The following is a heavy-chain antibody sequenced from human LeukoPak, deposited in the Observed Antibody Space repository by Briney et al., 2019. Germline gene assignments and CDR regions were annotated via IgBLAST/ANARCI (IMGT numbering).Heavy chain of an antibody. Sequence: SETLSLTCIVSGGSISSYYWSWIRQPAGKGLEWIGRIYTSGSTNYNPSLKSRVTMSVDTSKNQFSLKLSSVTAADTAVYYCARGPNSSSWSNWFDPWGQGTLVTVSS. CDR1: GGSISSYY. CDR3: ARGPNSSSWSNWFDP. J-gene: IGHJ5*02. CDR2: IYTSGST. D-gene: IGHD6-13*01. V-gene: IGHV4-4*07.